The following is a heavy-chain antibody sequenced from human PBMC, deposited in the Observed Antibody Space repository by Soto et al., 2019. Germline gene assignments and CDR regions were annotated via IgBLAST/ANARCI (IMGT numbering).Heavy chain of an antibody. Sequence: QVQLVESGGGVVQPGRSLRLSCAASGFTFSSYGMHWVRQAPGKGLEWVAVIWYDGSNKDYADSVKGRFTISRDNSKNTLYLQMNSLRAEDTAVYYCASFRRGSGTYYNRDAFDIWGQGTMVTVSS. D-gene: IGHD3-10*01. CDR2: IWYDGSNK. V-gene: IGHV3-33*01. CDR1: GFTFSSYG. CDR3: ASFRRGSGTYYNRDAFDI. J-gene: IGHJ3*02.